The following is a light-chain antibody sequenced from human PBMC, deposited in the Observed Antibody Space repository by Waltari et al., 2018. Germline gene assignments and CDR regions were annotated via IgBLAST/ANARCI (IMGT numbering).Light chain of an antibody. V-gene: IGLV1-44*01. CDR3: AAWDDSLNGHWE. CDR1: SSNLGNTI. Sequence: QSVLTQPPSASGTPGQRVTISCSGSSSNLGNTIVHWYRKVPGTTPKLLLHRNDQRPSGVPDRFSGSKSGTSASLAISGLRSEDEADYFCAAWDDSLNGHWEFGGGTKLTVL. CDR2: RND. J-gene: IGLJ2*01.